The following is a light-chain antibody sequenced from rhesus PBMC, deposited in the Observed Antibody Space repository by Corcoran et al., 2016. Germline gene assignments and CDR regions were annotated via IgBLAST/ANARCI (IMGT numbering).Light chain of an antibody. V-gene: IGKV1-21*01. J-gene: IGKJ4*01. CDR3: QQHNSTPLT. Sequence: DIQMTQSPSSLSASVGDRVTITCRASQGISNWFAWYQQTPGKAPKRLSEKASTVQSGVPSRFSGSGSVTECTLTISSMQPEDFATYYCQQHNSTPLTFGGGTKVEIK. CDR2: KAS. CDR1: QGISNW.